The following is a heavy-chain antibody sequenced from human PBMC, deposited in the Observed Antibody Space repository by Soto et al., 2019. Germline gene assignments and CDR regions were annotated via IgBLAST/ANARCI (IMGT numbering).Heavy chain of an antibody. V-gene: IGHV3-53*01. D-gene: IGHD3-22*01. CDR1: GFTVSSNY. CDR2: IYSGGST. J-gene: IGHJ5*02. CDR3: ASGYYYDSSGLWS. Sequence: PGGSLRLSCAASGFTVSSNYMSWVRQAPGKGLEWVSVIYSGGSTYYADSVKGRFTTSRDNSKNTLYLQMNSLRAEDTAVYYCASGYYYDSSGLWSWGQGTLVTVSS.